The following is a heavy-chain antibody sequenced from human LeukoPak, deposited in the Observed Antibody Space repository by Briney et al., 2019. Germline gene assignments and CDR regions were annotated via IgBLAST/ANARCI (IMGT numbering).Heavy chain of an antibody. Sequence: SETLSLTCAVYGGSFSGYYWSWIRQPPGKGLEWIGEINHSGSTNYNPSLKSRVTISVDTSKNQFSLKLSSVTAADTAVYYCARDCSGGSCYSGEGYYYYYGMDVWGQGTTVTVSS. CDR2: INHSGST. CDR1: GGSFSGYY. CDR3: ARDCSGGSCYSGEGYYYYYGMDV. V-gene: IGHV4-34*01. D-gene: IGHD2-15*01. J-gene: IGHJ6*02.